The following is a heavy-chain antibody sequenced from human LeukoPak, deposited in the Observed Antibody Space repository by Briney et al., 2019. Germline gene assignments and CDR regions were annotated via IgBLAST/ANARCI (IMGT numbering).Heavy chain of an antibody. Sequence: GGSLRLSCAASGFTFSDYSMNWVRQAPGKGLEWVSSISSRSSYIDYADSVKGRLTISRDNAKNSLYLQMNSLRAEDTAVYYCARVMVRGLPRGTFNYWGQGTLVTVSS. CDR3: ARVMVRGLPRGTFNY. V-gene: IGHV3-21*01. J-gene: IGHJ4*02. CDR2: ISSRSSYI. CDR1: GFTFSDYS. D-gene: IGHD3-10*01.